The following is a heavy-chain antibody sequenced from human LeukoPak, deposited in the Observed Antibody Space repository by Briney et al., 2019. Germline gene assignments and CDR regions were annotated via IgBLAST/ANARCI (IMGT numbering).Heavy chain of an antibody. J-gene: IGHJ4*02. CDR1: GYTFTGYY. V-gene: IGHV1-8*02. CDR2: INPNSGNT. D-gene: IGHD3-22*01. CDR3: ARGGEYYYDSSGYSY. Sequence: ASVKVSCKASGYTFTGYYMHWVRQAPGQGLEWMGWINPNSGNTGYAQKFQGRVTMTRNTSISTAYMELSSLRSEDTAVYYCARGGEYYYDSSGYSYWGQGTLVTVSS.